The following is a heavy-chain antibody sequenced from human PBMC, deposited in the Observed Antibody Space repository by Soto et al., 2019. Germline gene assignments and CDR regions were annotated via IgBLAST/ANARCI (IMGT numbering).Heavy chain of an antibody. CDR1: GFTFSDYW. J-gene: IGHJ3*01. Sequence: VQLVESGGGLVQPGGSLRLSCAASGFTFSDYWMHWVRQAPGKGPVWVSRIKGDGSYTNYADSVKGRFTILRDNAKNTLYLQENSLRSEDTAVYYCARLGSSNAFDVWGQGTMVTVSS. D-gene: IGHD1-26*01. CDR3: ARLGSSNAFDV. CDR2: IKGDGSYT. V-gene: IGHV3-74*01.